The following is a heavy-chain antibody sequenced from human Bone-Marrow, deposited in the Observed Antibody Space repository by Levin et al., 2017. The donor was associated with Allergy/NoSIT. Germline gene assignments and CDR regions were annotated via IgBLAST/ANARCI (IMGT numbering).Heavy chain of an antibody. V-gene: IGHV1-2*02. D-gene: IGHD6-13*01. CDR3: ARGGASSNDY. Sequence: ASVKVSCSVSGYTFSDYYIHWIRQTPGQGLEWIGWIDPTRGATQFAEKFHARVVLTSDSSISTAYFVLVKLISDDTAPYYCARGGASSNDYWGQGTLVTVSS. J-gene: IGHJ4*02. CDR1: GYTFSDYY. CDR2: IDPTRGAT.